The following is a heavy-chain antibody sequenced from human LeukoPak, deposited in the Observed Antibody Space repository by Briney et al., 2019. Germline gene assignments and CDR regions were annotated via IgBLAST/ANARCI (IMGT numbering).Heavy chain of an antibody. J-gene: IGHJ4*02. D-gene: IGHD6-19*01. Sequence: PGGSLRLSCSASGFTFSSYAMHWVRQAPGKGLEYVSAIRSNGSSTYYAVSVKGRLTISRDNSTNTLYLQMSSLRAEDTAAYYCVKVQAGDFDYWGQGTLVTISS. V-gene: IGHV3-64D*06. CDR3: VKVQAGDFDY. CDR1: GFTFSSYA. CDR2: IRSNGSST.